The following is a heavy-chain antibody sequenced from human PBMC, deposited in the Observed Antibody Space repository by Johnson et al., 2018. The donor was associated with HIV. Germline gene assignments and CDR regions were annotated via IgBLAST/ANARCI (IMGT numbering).Heavy chain of an antibody. D-gene: IGHD3-10*01. CDR2: ISWNSGSI. V-gene: IGHV3-9*01. CDR1: GFTFDDYA. Sequence: VQLVESGGGLVQPGRSLRLSCAASGFTFDDYAMHWVRQAPGKGLEWVSGISWNSGSIGYADSVKGRFTISRDNAKNSLYLQMNSLRAEDTALYYCARDQVGILWDAFDIWGQGTMVTVSS. J-gene: IGHJ3*02. CDR3: ARDQVGILWDAFDI.